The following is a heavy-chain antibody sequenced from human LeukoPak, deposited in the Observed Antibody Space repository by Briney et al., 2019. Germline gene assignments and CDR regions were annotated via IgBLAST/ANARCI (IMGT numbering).Heavy chain of an antibody. V-gene: IGHV3-21*01. D-gene: IGHD4-23*01. CDR1: GFTFSSYS. CDR2: ISSSSSYI. CDR3: ARGGSYGGYHSY. J-gene: IGHJ4*02. Sequence: GGSLRLSCAASGFTFSSYSMNWVRQAPGKGLEWVSSISSSSSYIYYADSVKGRFTISRDNAKNSLYLQMNSLRAEGTALYYCARGGSYGGYHSYWGQGTLVTVSS.